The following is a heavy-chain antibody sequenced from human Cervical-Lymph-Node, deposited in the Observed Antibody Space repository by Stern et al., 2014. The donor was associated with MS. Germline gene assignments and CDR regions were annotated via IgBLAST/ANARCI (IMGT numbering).Heavy chain of an antibody. CDR3: AAGPDRDSSDDYYHGMDV. CDR1: GFTFYTAA. CDR2: IVVGSCDT. Sequence: QLVQSGPEGKRHGTSVKVSCKASGFTFYTAAEHRGRQTRGQRLEWIRWIVVGSCDTKYEQKLQEKVTITRDMSTSTAYLELSGLTSEDTAVYYCAAGPDRDSSDDYYHGMDVWGQGTTVTVSS. J-gene: IGHJ6*02. D-gene: IGHD3-22*01. V-gene: IGHV1-58*01.